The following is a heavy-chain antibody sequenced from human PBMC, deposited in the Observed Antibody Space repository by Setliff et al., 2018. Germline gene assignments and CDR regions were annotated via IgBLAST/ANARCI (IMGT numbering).Heavy chain of an antibody. CDR3: ASRNSDGGPEYFQH. Sequence: PSETLSLTCIVSGASISSDGYYWSWIRQHPGKGLEWIGYIYYSGSTYYNPSLKSRVTISLDTSKNQFSLKLMSVTAADTAVYYCASRNSDGGPEYFQHWGQGALVTVSS. D-gene: IGHD1-26*01. J-gene: IGHJ1*01. CDR1: GASISSDGYY. V-gene: IGHV4-31*03. CDR2: IYYSGST.